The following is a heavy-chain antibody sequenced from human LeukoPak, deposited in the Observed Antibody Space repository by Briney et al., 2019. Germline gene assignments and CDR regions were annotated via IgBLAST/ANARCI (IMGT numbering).Heavy chain of an antibody. CDR2: IKSKTDGGTT. D-gene: IGHD6-6*01. CDR3: TTDSSSSSYY. Sequence: PGGSLRLSCAASGFSFSNAWMSWVRQAPGKGLEWVGRIKSKTDGGTTEHAAPVKGRLNISRDDSKNTLYLQMNSLKTEDTAVYYCTTDSSSSSYYWGQGTLVTVSS. V-gene: IGHV3-15*01. J-gene: IGHJ4*02. CDR1: GFSFSNAW.